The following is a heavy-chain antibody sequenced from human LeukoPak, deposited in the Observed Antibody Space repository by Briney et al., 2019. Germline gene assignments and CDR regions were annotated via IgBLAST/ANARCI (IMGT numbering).Heavy chain of an antibody. V-gene: IGHV7-4-1*02. Sequence: GASVKVSCKASGYTFTSYAMNWVRQAPGQGLEWMGWINTNTGNPTYAQGFTGRFVFSLDTSVSTAYLQISSLKAEDTAVYYCARIGGDYGDYQYDYYGMDVWGQGTTVTVSS. J-gene: IGHJ6*02. CDR2: INTNTGNP. CDR3: ARIGGDYGDYQYDYYGMDV. D-gene: IGHD4-17*01. CDR1: GYTFTSYA.